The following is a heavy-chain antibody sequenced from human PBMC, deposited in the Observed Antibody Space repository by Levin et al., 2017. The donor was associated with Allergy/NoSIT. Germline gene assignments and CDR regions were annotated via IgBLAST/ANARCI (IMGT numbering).Heavy chain of an antibody. J-gene: IGHJ6*02. CDR3: ARDHCSSTSCYTHYYYYGMDV. Sequence: GESLKISCAASGFTFSSYAMHWVRQAPGKGLEWVAVISYDGSNKYYADSVKGRFTISRDNSKNTLYLQMNSLRAEDTAVYYCARDHCSSTSCYTHYYYYGMDVWGQGTTVTVSS. CDR1: GFTFSSYA. CDR2: ISYDGSNK. D-gene: IGHD2-2*02. V-gene: IGHV3-30*04.